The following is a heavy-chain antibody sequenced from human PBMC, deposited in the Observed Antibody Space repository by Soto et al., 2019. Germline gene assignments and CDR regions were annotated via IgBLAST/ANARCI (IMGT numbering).Heavy chain of an antibody. CDR1: GFTFSSYA. J-gene: IGHJ5*02. Sequence: GGSLRLSCAASGFTFSSYAMGWVRQAPGKGLDWVSVISGSGGITYSADSVKGRFTISRDNSKSTVYLELNNLSAEDTAVYHCAKNQGVELVPLATVDWFDPWGQGTLVTVSS. CDR2: ISGSGGIT. D-gene: IGHD3-10*01. CDR3: AKNQGVELVPLATVDWFDP. V-gene: IGHV3-23*01.